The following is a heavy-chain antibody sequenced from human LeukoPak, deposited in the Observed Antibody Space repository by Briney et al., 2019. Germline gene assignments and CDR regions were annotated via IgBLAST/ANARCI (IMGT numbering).Heavy chain of an antibody. Sequence: ASVKVSCKASGYTFTGYYMHWVRQAPGQGLEWMGWINPNSGGTNYAQKFQGRVTMTRDTSISTTYMELSRLRSDDTAVYNCARVGIAVAGTRGNFDYWGQGTLVTVSS. D-gene: IGHD6-19*01. CDR3: ARVGIAVAGTRGNFDY. CDR2: INPNSGGT. CDR1: GYTFTGYY. V-gene: IGHV1-2*02. J-gene: IGHJ4*02.